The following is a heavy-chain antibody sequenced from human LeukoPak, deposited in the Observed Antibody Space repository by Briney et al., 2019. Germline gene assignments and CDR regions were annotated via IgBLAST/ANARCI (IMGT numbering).Heavy chain of an antibody. D-gene: IGHD3-16*01. J-gene: IGHJ4*02. CDR2: IKPKSGGT. CDR1: GHTLAGYY. V-gene: IGHV1-2*02. CDR3: ASAESHDYGET. Sequence: ASVKASCKASGHTLAGYYIHWVRQAPGQGLEWMGWIKPKSGGTQFAQKFQGRVTMDRDTSLSTVYMELSGLRSGDTAIYYCASAESHDYGETWGQGTLVTVSS.